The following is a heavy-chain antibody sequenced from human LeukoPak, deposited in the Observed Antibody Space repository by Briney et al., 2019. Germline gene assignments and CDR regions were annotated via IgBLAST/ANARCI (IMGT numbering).Heavy chain of an antibody. V-gene: IGHV5-51*01. CDR1: GYTFSNYW. CDR3: ATVVVIASTQWHFDS. CDR2: IFPGDSDT. Sequence: GESLKISCQGAGYTFSNYWIGWVRQMPGKGLEWMGIIFPGDSDTRYSPSFQGQVTISADLSISTAYLQWSSLEASDTAMYYCATVVVIASTQWHFDSWGQGTLVTVSS. J-gene: IGHJ4*02. D-gene: IGHD2-21*01.